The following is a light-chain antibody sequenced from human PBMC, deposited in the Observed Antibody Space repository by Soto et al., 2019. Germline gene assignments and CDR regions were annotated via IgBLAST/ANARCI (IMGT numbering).Light chain of an antibody. V-gene: IGKV1-39*01. J-gene: IGKJ1*01. Sequence: DIQLTQSPASLSASVGDRVTISCRASKSNGKNLNWYQHRPGQAPTLIIFSSSDWQSGVPYRFSGSGSGTEFTLTISSLESEDFAVYYCQQYNNWSPTFGQGTKVDIK. CDR1: KSNGKN. CDR3: QQYNNWSPT. CDR2: SSS.